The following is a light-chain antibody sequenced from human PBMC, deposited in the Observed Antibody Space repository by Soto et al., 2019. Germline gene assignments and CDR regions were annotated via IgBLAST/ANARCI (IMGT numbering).Light chain of an antibody. CDR2: GAS. CDR1: QGISSA. J-gene: IGKJ1*01. CDR3: QQYGSSPWT. Sequence: AIQLTQSPSSLSASVGDRVTITCRASQGISSALAWYQQKPGKAPKLLIYGASSRATGIPDRFSGTGSGTDFTLTISRLEPEDFAVYYCQQYGSSPWTFGLGTKVDI. V-gene: IGKV1-13*02.